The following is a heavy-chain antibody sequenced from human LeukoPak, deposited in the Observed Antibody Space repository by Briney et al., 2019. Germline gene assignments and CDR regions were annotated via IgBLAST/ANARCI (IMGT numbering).Heavy chain of an antibody. CDR1: GFTFSSYW. V-gene: IGHV3-7*01. Sequence: PGGSLRLSCAASGFTFSSYWMSWVRQAPGKGLEWVANIKQDGSEKYYVDSVKGRFTISRGNAKNSLYLQMNSLRAEDTAVYYCARDPFKLWFGDPARGQGTLVTVSS. D-gene: IGHD3-10*01. J-gene: IGHJ4*02. CDR3: ARDPFKLWFGDPA. CDR2: IKQDGSEK.